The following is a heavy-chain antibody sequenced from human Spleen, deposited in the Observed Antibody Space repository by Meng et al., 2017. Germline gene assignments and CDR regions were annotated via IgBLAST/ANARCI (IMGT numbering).Heavy chain of an antibody. D-gene: IGHD4-11*01. CDR2: INHSGST. CDR3: ARGPTTMAHDFDY. V-gene: IGHV4-34*01. CDR1: GGSFSGYY. Sequence: GQLQQWGAGRLKPSESLSLTCAVYGGSFSGYYWSWIRQSPGKGLEWIGEINHSGSTNYNPSLESRATISVDTSQNNLSLKLSSVTAADSAVYYCARGPTTMAHDFDYWGQGTLVTVSS. J-gene: IGHJ4*02.